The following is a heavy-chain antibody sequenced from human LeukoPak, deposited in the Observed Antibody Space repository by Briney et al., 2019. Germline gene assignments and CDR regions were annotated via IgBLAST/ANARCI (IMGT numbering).Heavy chain of an antibody. CDR2: TYYRSRWHN. CDR1: RXGVASNSSA. D-gene: IGHD3-10*01. CDR3: VRDTMVRGEFDY. V-gene: IGHV6-1*01. Sequence: SQTLSLTSAISRXGVASNSSAWNWIRQSPSRGLELLGRTYYRSRWHNDYAVSVKSRIIISPDTSKNQFSLQLNSVTPEDTTVYYCVRDTMVRGEFDYWGQGTLVDVSS. J-gene: IGHJ4*02.